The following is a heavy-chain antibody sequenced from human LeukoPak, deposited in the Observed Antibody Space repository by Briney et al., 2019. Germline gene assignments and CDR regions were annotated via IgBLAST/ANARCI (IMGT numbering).Heavy chain of an antibody. CDR2: IYYGGST. Sequence: SETLSLTCTVSGGSISSYYWSWIRQPPGKGLEWVGYIYYGGSTNYNPSLKSRVTISVDTSKNQFSLKLSSVTAADTAVYYCSLLVSNWFDPWGQGTLVTVSS. V-gene: IGHV4-59*08. CDR3: SLLVSNWFDP. CDR1: GGSISSYY. D-gene: IGHD2-15*01. J-gene: IGHJ5*02.